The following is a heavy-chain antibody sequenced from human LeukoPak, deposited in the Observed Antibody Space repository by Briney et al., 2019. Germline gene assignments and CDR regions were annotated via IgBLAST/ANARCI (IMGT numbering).Heavy chain of an antibody. Sequence: PSETLSLTCTVSGGSISSSSYYWGWIRQPPGKGLEWIGSIYYSGSTYYNPSLKSRVTISVDTSKNQFSLKLSSVTAADTAVYYCARVGYSSGWYRQNWFDPWGQGTLVTVSS. J-gene: IGHJ5*02. CDR3: ARVGYSSGWYRQNWFDP. V-gene: IGHV4-39*07. CDR1: GGSISSSSYY. D-gene: IGHD6-19*01. CDR2: IYYSGST.